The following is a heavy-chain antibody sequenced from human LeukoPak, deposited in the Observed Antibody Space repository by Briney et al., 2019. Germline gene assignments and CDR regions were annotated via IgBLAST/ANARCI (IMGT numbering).Heavy chain of an antibody. CDR3: ARVGGSSWVYYYYGMDV. V-gene: IGHV3-53*01. CDR2: IYSGGST. CDR1: GFTFSTYA. Sequence: PGGSLRLSCAASGFTFSTYAVNWVRQAPGKGLEWVSVIYSGGSTYYADSVKGRFTISRDNSKNTLYLQMNSLRAEDTAVYYCARVGGSSWVYYYYGMDVWGRGTTVTVSS. J-gene: IGHJ6*02. D-gene: IGHD6-13*01.